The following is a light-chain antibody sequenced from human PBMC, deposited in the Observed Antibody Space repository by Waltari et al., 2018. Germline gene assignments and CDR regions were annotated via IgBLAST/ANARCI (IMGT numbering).Light chain of an antibody. Sequence: QSAPTQPPSVSGSPGQSVTISCTGTNSDVGGYKYVSWYQQKPGKVPKLMIYGVSNRPSGVSDRFSGSKSGNTASLTISGLQAEDEADYYCCSYTTSNTWLFGGGTRLTVL. CDR1: NSDVGGYKY. V-gene: IGLV2-14*01. CDR2: GVS. J-gene: IGLJ2*01. CDR3: CSYTTSNTWL.